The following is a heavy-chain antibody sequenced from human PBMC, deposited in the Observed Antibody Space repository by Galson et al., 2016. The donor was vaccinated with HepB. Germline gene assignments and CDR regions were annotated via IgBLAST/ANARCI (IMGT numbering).Heavy chain of an antibody. CDR2: ISYDGSNK. J-gene: IGHJ6*02. CDR3: ARESKYYSGWDYHYGLDV. V-gene: IGHV3-30-3*01. Sequence: SLRLSCAASGFIFSNYAMHWVRQAPGKGLEWVAVISYDGSNKYYADSVKGRFTISRDNSKNTLYLQMNSLRAEDTAVYYCARESKYYSGWDYHYGLDVWGQGTPVTVS. D-gene: IGHD6-19*01. CDR1: GFIFSNYA.